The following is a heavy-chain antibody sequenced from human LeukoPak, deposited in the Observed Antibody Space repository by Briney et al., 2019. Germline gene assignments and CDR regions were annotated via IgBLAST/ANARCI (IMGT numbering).Heavy chain of an antibody. Sequence: KTGGSLRLSCAASGFIFSSYSMNWVRQAPGKGLEWVSSISSSSSYIYYADSVKGRFTISRDNAKNSLYLQMNSLRAEDTAVYYCARDSAYYYDSSGYYPRSFDIWGQGTMVTVSS. CDR1: GFIFSSYS. D-gene: IGHD3-22*01. J-gene: IGHJ3*02. CDR3: ARDSAYYYDSSGYYPRSFDI. V-gene: IGHV3-21*01. CDR2: ISSSSSYI.